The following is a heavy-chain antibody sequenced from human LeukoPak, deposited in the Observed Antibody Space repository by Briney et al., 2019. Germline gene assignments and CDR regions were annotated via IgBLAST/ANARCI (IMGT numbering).Heavy chain of an antibody. V-gene: IGHV3-21*01. J-gene: IGHJ4*02. CDR1: GFTFSSYS. Sequence: GGSLRLSWAASGFTFSSYSMNWVRQAPGKGLEWGSSITSSSGYISYADSVKGRFTISRDNAKNSLYLQMISLRAEDTAVYYCARGPTYYDSSGFYSEYWGQGTLVTVSS. D-gene: IGHD3-22*01. CDR3: ARGPTYYDSSGFYSEY. CDR2: ITSSSGYI.